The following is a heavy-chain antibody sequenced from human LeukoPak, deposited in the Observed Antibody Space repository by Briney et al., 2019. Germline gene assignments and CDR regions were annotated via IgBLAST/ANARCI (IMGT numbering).Heavy chain of an antibody. CDR3: ARIMEYCSSTSCYYGMDV. J-gene: IGHJ6*02. CDR1: GGTFNNYA. Sequence: ASVKVSCKTYGGTFNNYAINWVRQAPGQGLEWMGGIIPLFRTANYAQNFQGRLTITADESTRTAYMELSSLRSEDTAVYYCARIMEYCSSTSCYYGMDVWGQGTTVTVSS. CDR2: IIPLFRTA. V-gene: IGHV1-69*13. D-gene: IGHD2-2*01.